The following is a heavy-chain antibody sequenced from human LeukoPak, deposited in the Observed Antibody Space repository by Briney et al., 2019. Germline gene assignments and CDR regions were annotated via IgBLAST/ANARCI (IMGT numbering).Heavy chain of an antibody. CDR2: IKPDGSAE. CDR3: ARANNSSWHN. Sequence: ETLSLTCTVSGGSISSGDYYWSWIRQPPGKGLEWVANIKPDGSAEYYAASVKGRFTVSRDNAKNSLYLQMNSLRVEDTAVYYCARANNSSWHNWGQGTLVTVSS. CDR1: GGSISSGDYY. D-gene: IGHD2-15*01. J-gene: IGHJ4*02. V-gene: IGHV3-7*01.